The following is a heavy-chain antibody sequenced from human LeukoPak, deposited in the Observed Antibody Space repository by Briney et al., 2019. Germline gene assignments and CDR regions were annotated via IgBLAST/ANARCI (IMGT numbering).Heavy chain of an antibody. Sequence: SVKVSCKASGGTFSSYAISWVRQAPGQGLEWMGGIIPIFGTANYAQKFQGRVTITADKSTSTAYMELSSLRSEDTAVYYCARDFGCGGDCGVDYWGQGTLVTVSS. CDR2: IIPIFGTA. V-gene: IGHV1-69*06. D-gene: IGHD2-21*02. J-gene: IGHJ4*02. CDR3: ARDFGCGGDCGVDY. CDR1: GGTFSSYA.